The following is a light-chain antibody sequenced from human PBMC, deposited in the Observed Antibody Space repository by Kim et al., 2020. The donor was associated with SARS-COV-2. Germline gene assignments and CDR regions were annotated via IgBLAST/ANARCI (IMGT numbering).Light chain of an antibody. J-gene: IGLJ3*02. CDR2: YDN. V-gene: IGLV3-21*01. CDR3: QVWDTTSDWV. Sequence: SYELTQPPSVSVAPGQTATITCGEDNIGTKSVHWYQQKPCQAPLLVISYDNDRSSGIPERFSGSNSGDTATLAISRVEPGDEGDYYCQVWDTTSDWVFGGGTQLT. CDR1: NIGTKS.